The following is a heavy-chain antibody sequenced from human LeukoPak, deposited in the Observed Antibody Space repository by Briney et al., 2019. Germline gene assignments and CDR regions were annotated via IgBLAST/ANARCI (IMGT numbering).Heavy chain of an antibody. D-gene: IGHD3-22*01. V-gene: IGHV4-34*01. CDR3: ASGMTYYYDSSGYYPTGYFDY. CDR1: GGSFSGYY. CDR2: INHSGST. Sequence: PSETLSLTCAVYGGSFSGYYWSWIRQLPGKGLEWIGEINHSGSTNYNPSLKSRVTISVDTSKNQFSLKLSSVTAADTAVYYCASGMTYYYDSSGYYPTGYFDYWGQGTLVTVSS. J-gene: IGHJ4*02.